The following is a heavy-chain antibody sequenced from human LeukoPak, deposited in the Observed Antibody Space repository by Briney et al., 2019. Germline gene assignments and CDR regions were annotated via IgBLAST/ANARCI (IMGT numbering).Heavy chain of an antibody. CDR2: ISSSGSTI. V-gene: IGHV3-48*04. Sequence: GGSLRLSCAASGFSFRSHGMSWVRQAPGKGLEWVSYISSSGSTIYYADSVKGRFTISRDNAKNSLYLQMNSLRAEDTAVYYCARDLTGDYANWFDPWGQGTLVTVSS. CDR3: ARDLTGDYANWFDP. CDR1: GFSFRSHG. J-gene: IGHJ5*02. D-gene: IGHD7-27*01.